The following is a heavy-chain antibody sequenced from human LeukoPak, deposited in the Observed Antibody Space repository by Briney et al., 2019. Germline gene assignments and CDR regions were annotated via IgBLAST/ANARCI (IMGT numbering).Heavy chain of an antibody. D-gene: IGHD3-16*02. J-gene: IGHJ4*02. CDR3: ARVMFGVVIALDH. Sequence: SETLSLTCNVSGGSVRGYYWSWIPQPPGGGVEWIGYTYSSGSTNYTPSLKSRVTISVDRSKNQFSLNVSYVSAAVTAAYYCARVMFGVVIALDHWGEGTLVTVSS. V-gene: IGHV4-59*02. CDR1: GGSVRGYY. CDR2: TYSSGST.